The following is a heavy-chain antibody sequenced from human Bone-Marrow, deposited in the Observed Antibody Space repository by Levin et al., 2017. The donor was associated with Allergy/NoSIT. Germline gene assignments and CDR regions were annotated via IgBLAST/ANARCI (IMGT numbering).Heavy chain of an antibody. D-gene: IGHD2-2*01. Sequence: GESLKISCAASGFTFSNAWMSWVRQAPGKGLEWVGRIKSKTDGGTTDYAAPVKGRFTISRDDSKNTLYLQMNSLKTEDTAVYYCTRYSTSCSGNWFDPWGQGTLVTVSS. CDR2: IKSKTDGGTT. J-gene: IGHJ5*02. CDR3: TRYSTSCSGNWFDP. CDR1: GFTFSNAW. V-gene: IGHV3-15*01.